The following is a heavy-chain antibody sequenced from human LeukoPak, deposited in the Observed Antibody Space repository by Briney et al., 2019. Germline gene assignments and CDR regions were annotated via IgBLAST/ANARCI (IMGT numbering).Heavy chain of an antibody. Sequence: GGSLRLSCAASGFIFSNYAMHWVRQAPGKGLEWVALISSDGSKIYYADSVKGRFTISRDNSRNTLYLQMNSLRAEDSAVYYCARGFMDYVGGSYRYDVFDIWGQGTMVTVSS. D-gene: IGHD3-16*02. J-gene: IGHJ3*02. V-gene: IGHV3-30*04. CDR2: ISSDGSKI. CDR1: GFIFSNYA. CDR3: ARGFMDYVGGSYRYDVFDI.